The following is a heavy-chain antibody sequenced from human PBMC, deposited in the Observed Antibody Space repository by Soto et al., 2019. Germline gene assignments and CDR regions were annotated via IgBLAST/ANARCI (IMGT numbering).Heavy chain of an antibody. J-gene: IGHJ4*02. CDR2: IHPNDGTT. V-gene: IGHV1-46*01. CDR1: GYSFTSYY. D-gene: IGHD2-15*01. Sequence: ASVKVSCKASGYSFTSYYMHWVRQAPGQGLEWMGIIHPNDGTTSYAQKFQGRVTITADKSTSTAYMEVSSLRSEDTAVYYCASQYCSGGSCYKYYFDYWGQGTLVTVSS. CDR3: ASQYCSGGSCYKYYFDY.